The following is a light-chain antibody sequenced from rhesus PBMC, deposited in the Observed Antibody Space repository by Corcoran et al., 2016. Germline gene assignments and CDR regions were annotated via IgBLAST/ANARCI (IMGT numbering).Light chain of an antibody. V-gene: IGKV2-58*03. CDR2: KVS. CDR3: MQGTHWPYS. CDR1: QSLLHTNGNIY. Sequence: DVVMTQSPLSLPVTPGQPASISCRSSQSLLHTNGNIYLSWFLQKPGQSPRRLIYKVSNRDSGGPDRFSGSGAGTDFTLKISRVEAEDVGIYYCMQGTHWPYSFGQGTKVEIK. J-gene: IGKJ2*01.